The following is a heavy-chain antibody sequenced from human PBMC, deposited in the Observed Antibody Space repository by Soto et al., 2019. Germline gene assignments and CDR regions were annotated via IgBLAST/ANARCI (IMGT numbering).Heavy chain of an antibody. CDR1: GFGLINYG. Sequence: GASVKVSCKASGFGLINYGFTWVRQAPGQGLEWMGWISAYNGNTIYAQNLQGRLTMTRDTSTSTAYMELRSLRSDDTAVYYCARLGVTTSVYYYTVDVWGQGTTVTVSS. J-gene: IGHJ6*02. D-gene: IGHD4-4*01. V-gene: IGHV1-18*04. CDR3: ARLGVTTSVYYYTVDV. CDR2: ISAYNGNT.